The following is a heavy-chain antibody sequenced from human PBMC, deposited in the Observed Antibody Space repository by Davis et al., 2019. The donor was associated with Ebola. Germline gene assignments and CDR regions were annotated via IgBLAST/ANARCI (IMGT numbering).Heavy chain of an antibody. D-gene: IGHD1-1*01. CDR2: IRHVGAT. CDR3: VRDYNWAFDI. Sequence: GSLRLSCTVPGGSITSYYWSWIRQAPGKGLEWIGEIRHVGATYYSSSLKSRVTISLDTSKNQFSLKLTSVTAADTAVYYCVRDYNWAFDIWGQGTMVTVSS. J-gene: IGHJ3*02. CDR1: GGSITSYY. V-gene: IGHV4-34*01.